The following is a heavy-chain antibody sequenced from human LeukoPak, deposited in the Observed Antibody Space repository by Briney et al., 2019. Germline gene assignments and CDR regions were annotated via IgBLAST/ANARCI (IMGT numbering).Heavy chain of an antibody. V-gene: IGHV4-34*01. D-gene: IGHD2-2*03. J-gene: IGHJ4*02. CDR2: VNHGGTT. CDR1: GGSFSGYY. Sequence: SETLSLTCAVFGGSFSGYYWSWIRQPPGNGLEWIGEVNHGGTTNSQPSLKSRATISVETSTKPFFLKLKSVPAATTAMYLCGRGGPWMDIVVIPARVYFDYWGQGALVTVSS. CDR3: GRGGPWMDIVVIPARVYFDY.